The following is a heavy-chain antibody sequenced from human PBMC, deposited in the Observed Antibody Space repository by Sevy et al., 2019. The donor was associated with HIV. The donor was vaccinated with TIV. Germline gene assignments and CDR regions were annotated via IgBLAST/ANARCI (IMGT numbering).Heavy chain of an antibody. V-gene: IGHV1-24*01. CDR2: FDPEDAET. J-gene: IGHJ4*02. CDR1: GSTLSQMA. CDR3: ATSKDYYESSTEPFDY. D-gene: IGHD3-22*01. Sequence: ASVKVSCKVSGSTLSQMAMHWVRQAPGKGLEWMATFDPEDAETIYTQKLQGRVTMTGDTSRDTAYMELSNLRSKDTAAYYCATSKDYYESSTEPFDYWGQGTLVTVSS.